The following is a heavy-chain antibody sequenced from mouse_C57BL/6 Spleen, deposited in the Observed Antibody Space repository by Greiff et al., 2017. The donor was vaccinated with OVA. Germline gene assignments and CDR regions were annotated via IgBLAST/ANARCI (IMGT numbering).Heavy chain of an antibody. CDR2: ISDGGSYT. V-gene: IGHV5-4*01. Sequence: DVQLVESGGGLVKPGGSLKLSCAASGFTFSSYAMSWVRQTPEKRLEWVATISDGGSYTYYPDNVKGRFTISRDNAKNNLYLQMSHLKSEDTAMYYCAREGSNYGYFDVWGTGTTVTVSS. CDR3: AREGSNYGYFDV. CDR1: GFTFSSYA. J-gene: IGHJ1*03. D-gene: IGHD1-1*01.